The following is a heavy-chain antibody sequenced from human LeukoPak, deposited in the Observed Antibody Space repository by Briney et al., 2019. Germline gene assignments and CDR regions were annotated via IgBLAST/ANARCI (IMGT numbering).Heavy chain of an antibody. D-gene: IGHD3-3*01. J-gene: IGHJ4*02. CDR2: ISSSGGNT. V-gene: IGHV3-23*01. CDR3: AKIWSGYYSDY. Sequence: QTGGSLRLSCAASGFTFSSYAMSWVRQAPGKGLEWVSGISSSGGNTYYADSVKGRFTISRDNSKNTLYLQMNSLRAEDTALYYCAKIWSGYYSDYWAREPWSPSPQ. CDR1: GFTFSSYA.